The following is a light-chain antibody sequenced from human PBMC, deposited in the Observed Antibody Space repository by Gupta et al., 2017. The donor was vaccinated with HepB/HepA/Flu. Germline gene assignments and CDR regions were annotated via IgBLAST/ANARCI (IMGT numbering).Light chain of an antibody. CDR3: QQYNNWPPIT. Sequence: EIVMTQSPATLSVSPGERATLSCRASQSVSSNLAWYQQKPGQAPRLLIYGASTRATGIPARFSGNGFGTEFTLTISSRQSEDLAVYYCQQYNNWPPITFGGGTKVEIK. CDR1: QSVSSN. CDR2: GAS. J-gene: IGKJ4*01. V-gene: IGKV3-15*01.